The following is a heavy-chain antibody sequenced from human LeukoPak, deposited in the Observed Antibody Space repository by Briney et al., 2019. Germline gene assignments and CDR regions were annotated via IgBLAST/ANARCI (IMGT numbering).Heavy chain of an antibody. D-gene: IGHD1-26*01. Sequence: SETLSLTCTVSGGSISSYYWSWLRQPPGKGLEWIGYIYYSGSTNYNPSLKSRVTISVDTSKNQFSLKLSSVTAADTAMYYCARLTVGATYYYYYYMDVWGKGTTVTVSS. J-gene: IGHJ6*03. CDR1: GGSISSYY. CDR2: IYYSGST. CDR3: ARLTVGATYYYYYYMDV. V-gene: IGHV4-59*08.